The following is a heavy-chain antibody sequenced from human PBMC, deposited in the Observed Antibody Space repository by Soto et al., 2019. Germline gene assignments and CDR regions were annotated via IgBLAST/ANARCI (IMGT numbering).Heavy chain of an antibody. Sequence: GGSLRLSCAASGFTVSSNYMSWVRQAPGKGLEWVSVIYSGGSTYYADSVKGRFTISRDNSKNTLYLQMNSLRAEDTAVYYCAGNRYCSSTSCYDYDISPLDYWGQGTLVTVSS. V-gene: IGHV3-66*01. D-gene: IGHD2-2*01. CDR3: AGNRYCSSTSCYDYDISPLDY. J-gene: IGHJ4*02. CDR1: GFTVSSNY. CDR2: IYSGGST.